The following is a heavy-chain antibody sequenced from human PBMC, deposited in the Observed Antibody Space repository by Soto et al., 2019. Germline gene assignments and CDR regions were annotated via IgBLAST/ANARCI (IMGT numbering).Heavy chain of an antibody. J-gene: IGHJ6*02. CDR2: IKQDGSEK. Sequence: GGSLRLSCAASGFTFSDYWMTWVRQAPGKGLEWVANIKQDGSEKYYVDSVEGRFTISRVNAKNSLFLQMYGLRAEDTAVYYCVSDLGTARAGFYSGMDVWGQGTTVTVSS. CDR1: GFTFSDYW. V-gene: IGHV3-7*01. CDR3: VSDLGTARAGFYSGMDV. D-gene: IGHD1-1*01.